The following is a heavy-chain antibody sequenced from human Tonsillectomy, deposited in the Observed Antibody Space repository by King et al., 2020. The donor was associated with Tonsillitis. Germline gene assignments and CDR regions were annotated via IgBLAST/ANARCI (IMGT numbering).Heavy chain of an antibody. D-gene: IGHD6-13*01. CDR3: ARGGIAAAAYFDY. Sequence: VQLQQWGAGLLKPSATLSLTCAVYGGSFSGYYWSWIRQPPGKGLEWIGEINHSGSTNYNPSLKSRVTVSVDTSKNQFSLKLSSVTAADTAVYYCARGGIAAAAYFDYWGQGTLVTVSS. CDR1: GGSFSGYY. CDR2: INHSGST. V-gene: IGHV4-34*01. J-gene: IGHJ4*02.